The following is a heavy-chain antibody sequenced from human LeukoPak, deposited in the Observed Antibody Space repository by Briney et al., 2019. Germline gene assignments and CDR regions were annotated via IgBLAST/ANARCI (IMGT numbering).Heavy chain of an antibody. V-gene: IGHV4-61*01. Sequence: SETLSLTCTVSGGSFSSGSYYWSWIRQPPGKGLEWIGYIYYSGSTNYNPSLKSRVTISVDTSKNQFSLRLSSVTAADTAVYYCARFRGSGSYYLNDAFDIWGQGTMVTVSS. CDR2: IYYSGST. CDR1: GGSFSSGSYY. J-gene: IGHJ3*02. CDR3: ARFRGSGSYYLNDAFDI. D-gene: IGHD3-10*01.